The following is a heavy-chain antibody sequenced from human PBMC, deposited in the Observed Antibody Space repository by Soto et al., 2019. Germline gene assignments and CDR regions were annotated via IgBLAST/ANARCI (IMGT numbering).Heavy chain of an antibody. CDR2: IYWNDDN. V-gene: IGHV2-5*01. Sequence: QITLKESGPTLVKPTQTLTLSCTFSGFSLSSNAVGVSWIRQPPGKALEWLALIYWNDDNRYSPSLKSRLTITKDTSKNQVILTMINMGPVDTATYYCVHTSGWTHTTWGQGTLVTVSS. D-gene: IGHD1-1*01. J-gene: IGHJ5*02. CDR1: GFSLSSNAVG. CDR3: VHTSGWTHTT.